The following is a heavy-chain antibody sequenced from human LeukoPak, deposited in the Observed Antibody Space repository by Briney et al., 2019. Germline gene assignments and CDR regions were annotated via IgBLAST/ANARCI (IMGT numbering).Heavy chain of an antibody. CDR2: INHSGST. J-gene: IGHJ4*02. CDR1: GGSVSSGGHY. Sequence: SQTLSLTCTVSGGSVSSGGHYWSWIRQPPGKGLEWIGEINHSGSTNYNPSLKSRVTISVDTSKNQFSLKLSSVTAADTAVYYCASAGYSSSWVDYWGQGTLVTVSS. CDR3: ASAGYSSSWVDY. D-gene: IGHD6-13*01. V-gene: IGHV4-61*08.